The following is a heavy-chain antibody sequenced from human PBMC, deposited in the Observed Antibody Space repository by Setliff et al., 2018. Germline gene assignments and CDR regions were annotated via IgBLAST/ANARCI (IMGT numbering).Heavy chain of an antibody. D-gene: IGHD1-26*01. CDR3: ARTLPTYCRDGPCKVGALDI. CDR2: ISYDGSNK. V-gene: IGHV3-30*04. Sequence: PGGSLRLSCAASGFTFSSYAMHWVRQAPGKGLEWVAVISYDGSNKYYADSVKGRFTISRDNSKNSLYLQMNSLRAEDTAVYYCARTLPTYCRDGPCKVGALDIWGQGTMVTVSS. CDR1: GFTFSSYA. J-gene: IGHJ3*02.